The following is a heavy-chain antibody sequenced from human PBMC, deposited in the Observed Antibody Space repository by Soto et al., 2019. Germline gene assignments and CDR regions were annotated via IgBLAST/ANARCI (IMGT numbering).Heavy chain of an antibody. Sequence: QVQLVQSGAEVKKPGSSVKVSCKAFGGTFSSYTISWVRQAPGQGLEWMGRIIPILGIANYAQKFQGRVTITADKSTSTAYMELSSLRSEDTAVYYCARSHVLRYFDWLFDAFDIWGQGTMVTVSS. J-gene: IGHJ3*02. CDR3: ARSHVLRYFDWLFDAFDI. V-gene: IGHV1-69*02. CDR1: GGTFSSYT. CDR2: IIPILGIA. D-gene: IGHD3-9*01.